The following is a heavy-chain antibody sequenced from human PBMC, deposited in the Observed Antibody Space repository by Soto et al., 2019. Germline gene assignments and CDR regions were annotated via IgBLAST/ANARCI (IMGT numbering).Heavy chain of an antibody. CDR1: GFTFSSHP. CDR2: IPPDGGYT. J-gene: IGHJ5*02. D-gene: IGHD6-19*01. Sequence: WWCMRLCCSASGFTFSSHPMSWFRQDPGKGLEYVSGIPPDGGYTNNAASVQGRFTISRDNSEDTLYLQMSRLRAEDTAIYYCVRAAAVGGKGRGKNWFDPWGQGTLVTVSS. V-gene: IGHV3-64D*06. CDR3: VRAAAVGGKGRGKNWFDP.